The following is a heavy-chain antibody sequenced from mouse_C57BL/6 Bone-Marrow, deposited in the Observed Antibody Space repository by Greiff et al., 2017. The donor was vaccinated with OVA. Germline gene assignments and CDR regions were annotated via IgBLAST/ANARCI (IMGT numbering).Heavy chain of an antibody. D-gene: IGHD1-1*01. CDR3: ARQREYYYGSSYEEYFDY. Sequence: VQLQQSGPELVKPGASVKISCKASGYAFSSSWMNWVKQRPGKGLEWIGRIYPGDGDTNYNGKFKGKATLTADKSSSTAYMQLSSLTSEDSAVYFCARQREYYYGSSYEEYFDYWGKGTTLTVSS. CDR1: GYAFSSSW. CDR2: IYPGDGDT. J-gene: IGHJ2*01. V-gene: IGHV1-82*01.